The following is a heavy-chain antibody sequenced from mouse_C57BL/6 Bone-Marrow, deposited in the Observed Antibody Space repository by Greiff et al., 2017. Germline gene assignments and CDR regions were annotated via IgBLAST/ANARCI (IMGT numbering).Heavy chain of an antibody. V-gene: IGHV5-6*01. Sequence: VPLVASGGSFVPPVVSLPLSFSSSLFPFLLSFLSWVRQTPDKRLEWVATISSGGSYTYYPDSVKGRFTISRDNAKNTLYLQMSSLKSEDTAMYYCAIRLVAYWGQGTLVTVSA. CDR2: ISSGGSYT. CDR3: AIRLVAY. J-gene: IGHJ3*01. CDR1: LFPFLLSF.